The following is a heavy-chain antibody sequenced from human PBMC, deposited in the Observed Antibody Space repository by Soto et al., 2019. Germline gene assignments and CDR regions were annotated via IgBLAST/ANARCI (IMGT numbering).Heavy chain of an antibody. CDR1: GDSFADYW. CDR2: IYPGDSDT. Sequence: GESLTITCTCSGDSFADYWIGWVRQMPGKGLEWMGIIYPGDSDTRYSPSFQGQVTISADKSINTAHLQWSSLKPSDTAIYYCARRMGGHYYGMDVWGQGTTVTVSS. CDR3: ARRMGGHYYGMDV. J-gene: IGHJ6*02. V-gene: IGHV5-51*01. D-gene: IGHD2-15*01.